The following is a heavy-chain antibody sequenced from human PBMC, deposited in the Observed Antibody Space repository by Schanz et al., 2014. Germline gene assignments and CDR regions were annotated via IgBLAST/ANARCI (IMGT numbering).Heavy chain of an antibody. CDR2: ISSSGSYI. Sequence: EVKLVESGGGAVRPGGSLGLSCVVSGFTVSSDHMSWVRQAPGKGLEWVSSISSSGSYIHYADSVKGRFTISRDNAKNTLYLQMNSLRAEDTAVYYCARDRGYCSGGSCLTFDYWGQGTLVTVSS. D-gene: IGHD2-15*01. J-gene: IGHJ4*02. V-gene: IGHV3-21*02. CDR1: GFTVSSDH. CDR3: ARDRGYCSGGSCLTFDY.